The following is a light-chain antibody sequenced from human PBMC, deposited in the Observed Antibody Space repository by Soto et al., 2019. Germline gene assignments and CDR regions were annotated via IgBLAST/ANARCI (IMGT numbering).Light chain of an antibody. J-gene: IGKJ1*01. CDR3: QKYNSAPWT. V-gene: IGKV1-27*01. Sequence: DIQMTQSPSSLSASVGDRVTITCRASQGISNYLAWYQQQPGKVPKLLIYVASTLQSGVPSRFSGRGSGTEFTLTISSLQPEDVATYYCQKYNSAPWTFGQGTKVEIK. CDR2: VAS. CDR1: QGISNY.